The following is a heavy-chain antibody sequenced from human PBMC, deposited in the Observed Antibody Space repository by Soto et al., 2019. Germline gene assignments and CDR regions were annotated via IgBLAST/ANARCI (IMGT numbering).Heavy chain of an antibody. V-gene: IGHV3-23*01. J-gene: IGHJ4*02. CDR2: ISGSGGST. CDR1: GFTFSSYA. D-gene: IGHD5-12*01. Sequence: GWSLRLSCAASGFTFSSYAMSLVRQAPGKGLEWVSAISGSGGSTYYADSVKGRFTISRDNSKNTLYLQMNSLRAEDTAVYYCAKARDGYNHFEYWGEGTLVTVSS. CDR3: AKARDGYNHFEY.